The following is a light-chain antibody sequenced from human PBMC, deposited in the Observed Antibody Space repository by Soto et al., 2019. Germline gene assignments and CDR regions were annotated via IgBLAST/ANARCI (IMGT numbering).Light chain of an antibody. CDR2: DAS. J-gene: IGKJ1*01. CDR3: QHYHSYSWT. V-gene: IGKV1-5*01. CDR1: QSIAIW. Sequence: DIQMTQSPSTLSASVGDRVTITCRASQSIAIWLAWYQQKPGKAPNLLIYDASTLESGVPSRFSGSRSVTEFTLTISSLQPDDFATYYCQHYHSYSWTFGQGTKVEIK.